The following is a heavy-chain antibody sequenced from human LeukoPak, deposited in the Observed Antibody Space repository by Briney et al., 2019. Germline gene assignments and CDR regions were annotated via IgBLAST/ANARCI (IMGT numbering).Heavy chain of an antibody. J-gene: IGHJ4*02. V-gene: IGHV4-34*01. CDR1: GGSFSGYY. CDR2: INHSGST. D-gene: IGHD3-16*02. CDR3: ARGDYVWGSYRQEFDY. Sequence: SETLSLTCAVYGGSFSGYYWSWIRQPPGKGLEWIGEINHSGSTNYNPSLKSRVTISVDTSKNQFSLKLNSVTAADTAVYYCARGDYVWGSYRQEFDYWGQGTLVTVSS.